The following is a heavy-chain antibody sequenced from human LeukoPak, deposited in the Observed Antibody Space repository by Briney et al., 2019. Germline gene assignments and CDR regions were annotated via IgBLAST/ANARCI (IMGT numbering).Heavy chain of an antibody. D-gene: IGHD3-10*01. CDR2: IHYSGST. CDR3: ARQRVADRRVIILKRPAGFDY. V-gene: IGHV4-39*01. J-gene: IGHJ4*02. CDR1: GGSISSSSYY. Sequence: SETLSLTCTVSGGSISSSSYYWGWIRQPPGKGLEWIGSIHYSGSTYYNPSLKSRVTISVDTSKNQFSLKLSSVTAADTAMYYCARQRVADRRVIILKRPAGFDYWGQGTLVTVSS.